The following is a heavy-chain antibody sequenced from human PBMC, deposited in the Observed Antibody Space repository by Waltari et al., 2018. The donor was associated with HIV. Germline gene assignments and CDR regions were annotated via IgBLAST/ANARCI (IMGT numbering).Heavy chain of an antibody. CDR2: LTGNGVSA. D-gene: IGHD3-22*01. V-gene: IGHV3-23*01. CDR1: GFMFSNFG. J-gene: IGHJ4*02. Sequence: EAQLLESGGGLVQPGGSLRLSCAASGFMFSNFGMSWVRQAPGKGLEWVAVLTGNGVSAYYAGSVKGRFTISRDNSKNILFLQMNSLRVEDTAIYYCAKVDDFDTRGDFLKAPRYDYWGQGTLVTVSS. CDR3: AKVDDFDTRGDFLKAPRYDY.